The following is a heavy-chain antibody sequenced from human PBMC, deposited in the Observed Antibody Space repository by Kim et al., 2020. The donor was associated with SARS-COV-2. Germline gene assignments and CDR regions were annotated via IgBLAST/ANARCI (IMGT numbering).Heavy chain of an antibody. CDR3: ATDRYCGSTSCYIFDF. Sequence: QKFQSRVTMSEDTSTNTAYLELSSLRSDDTAVYYCATDRYCGSTSCYIFDFWGQGTLVTVSS. V-gene: IGHV1-24*01. J-gene: IGHJ4*02. D-gene: IGHD2-2*02.